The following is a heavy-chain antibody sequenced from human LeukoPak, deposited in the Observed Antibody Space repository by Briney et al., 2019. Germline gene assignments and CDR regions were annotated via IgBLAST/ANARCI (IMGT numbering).Heavy chain of an antibody. Sequence: GGSLRLSCAASGFTFSTYNMNWVRQAPGKGLEWVSSISGSSSYIYYADSVKGRLTISRDNAKNSLYLQMNSLRDEDTAVYYCARNRIAVAGPEYFQHWGQGTLVTVSS. J-gene: IGHJ1*01. CDR3: ARNRIAVAGPEYFQH. CDR1: GFTFSTYN. V-gene: IGHV3-21*01. CDR2: ISGSSSYI. D-gene: IGHD6-19*01.